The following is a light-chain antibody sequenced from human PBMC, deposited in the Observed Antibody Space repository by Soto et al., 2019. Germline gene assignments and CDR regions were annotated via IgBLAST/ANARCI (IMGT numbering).Light chain of an antibody. CDR1: QSVSRL. Sequence: EIVLTQSPATLSLPPGARAVLSCRASQSVSRLFAWYQQKPGQAPRLLIYGASSRATGIPDRFSGSGSGTDFTLTISRLEPEDFATYYCQQANSFPLTFGGGTKVDIK. CDR2: GAS. J-gene: IGKJ4*01. CDR3: QQANSFPLT. V-gene: IGKV3D-20*02.